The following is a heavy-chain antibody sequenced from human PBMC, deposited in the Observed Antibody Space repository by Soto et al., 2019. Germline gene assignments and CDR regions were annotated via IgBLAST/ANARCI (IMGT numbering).Heavy chain of an antibody. J-gene: IGHJ4*02. Sequence: GGSLRLSCAASGFTFSSYAMSWVRQAPGKGLEWVSAISGSGGSTYYADSVKGRFTISRDNSKNTLYLQMNSLRAEDTAVYYCVKDPPKSGWYSYIVFRGKGTLVTVFS. V-gene: IGHV3-23*01. D-gene: IGHD6-19*01. CDR1: GFTFSSYA. CDR3: VKDPPKSGWYSYIVF. CDR2: ISGSGGST.